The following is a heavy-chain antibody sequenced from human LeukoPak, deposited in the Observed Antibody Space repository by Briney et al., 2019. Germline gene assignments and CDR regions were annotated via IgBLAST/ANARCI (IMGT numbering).Heavy chain of an antibody. CDR3: ARDDPAGTLNY. CDR1: GFTFSSYW. J-gene: IGHJ4*02. Sequence: GGSLRLSCAAPGFTFSSYWMHWVRQAPGKGLVWVSRINSDGSSTNYADSVKGRFTISRDNAKNTLYLQVNSLRAEDTAVYYCARDDPAGTLNYWGQGTLVTVSS. V-gene: IGHV3-74*01. CDR2: INSDGSST. D-gene: IGHD6-13*01.